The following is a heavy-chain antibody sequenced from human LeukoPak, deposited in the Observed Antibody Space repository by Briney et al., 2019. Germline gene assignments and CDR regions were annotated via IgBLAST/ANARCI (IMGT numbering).Heavy chain of an antibody. J-gene: IGHJ2*01. CDR2: ITGSSTWT. D-gene: IGHD7-27*01. CDR3: ARELVSLGTGYFDL. Sequence: GGSLRLSCGASGFTFGTYGMTWVRQAPGKGLKWVSGITGSSTWTYYADSVRGRFTISRDNSKNTLHLQMNNLTADDTAIYYCARELVSLGTGYFDLWGRGTLVTVSS. CDR1: GFTFGTYG. V-gene: IGHV3-23*01.